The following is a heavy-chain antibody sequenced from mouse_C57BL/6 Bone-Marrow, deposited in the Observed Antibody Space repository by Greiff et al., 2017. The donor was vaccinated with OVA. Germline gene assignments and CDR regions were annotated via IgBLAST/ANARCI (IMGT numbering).Heavy chain of an antibody. V-gene: IGHV1-55*01. Sequence: QVQLKQSGAELVKPGASVKMSCKASGYTFTSYWITWVKQRPGQGLEWIGDIYPGSGSTNYNEKFKSKATLTVDTSSSTAYMQLSSLTSEDSAVYYCARRYCGSSWYFDVWGTGTTVTVSS. CDR2: IYPGSGST. J-gene: IGHJ1*03. CDR1: GYTFTSYW. CDR3: ARRYCGSSWYFDV. D-gene: IGHD1-1*01.